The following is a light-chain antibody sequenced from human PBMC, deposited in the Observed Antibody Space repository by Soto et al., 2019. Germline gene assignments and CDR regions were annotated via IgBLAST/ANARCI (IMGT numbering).Light chain of an antibody. CDR1: QSVSNNY. CDR3: QQYDRSPNT. Sequence: EIVLTQSPGTLSLSPGERATLSCRASQSVSNNYLAWYQQKPGQAPRLLIHGASSRATGIPDRISGSGSGTDFTLTISRLEPEDFAVYYCQQYDRSPNTFGQGTKLEIK. CDR2: GAS. V-gene: IGKV3-20*01. J-gene: IGKJ2*01.